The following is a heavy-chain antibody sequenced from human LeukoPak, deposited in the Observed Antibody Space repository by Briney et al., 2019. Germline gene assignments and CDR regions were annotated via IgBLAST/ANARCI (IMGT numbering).Heavy chain of an antibody. CDR1: GGSISSYY. Sequence: SETLSLTCTVSGGSISSYYWSWIRQPPGKGLEWIGYIYYSGSTNYNPSLKSRVTISVDTSKNQFSLKVSSVTAADTAVYYCAREKNGNEPFDYWGQGTLVTVSS. CDR3: AREKNGNEPFDY. J-gene: IGHJ4*02. CDR2: IYYSGST. D-gene: IGHD4-23*01. V-gene: IGHV4-59*01.